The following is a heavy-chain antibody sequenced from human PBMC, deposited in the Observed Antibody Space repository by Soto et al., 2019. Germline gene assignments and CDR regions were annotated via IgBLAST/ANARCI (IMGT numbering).Heavy chain of an antibody. CDR2: ISYDGSNK. Sequence: GGSLRLSCAASGFTFSSYGMHWVRQAPGKGLEWVAVISYDGSNKYYADSVKGRFTISRDNSKNTLYLQMNSLRAEDAAVYYCAQCLILGCSSTSCYRGLDVWGQGTTVTVSS. CDR1: GFTFSSYG. V-gene: IGHV3-30*03. CDR3: AQCLILGCSSTSCYRGLDV. D-gene: IGHD2-2*02. J-gene: IGHJ6*02.